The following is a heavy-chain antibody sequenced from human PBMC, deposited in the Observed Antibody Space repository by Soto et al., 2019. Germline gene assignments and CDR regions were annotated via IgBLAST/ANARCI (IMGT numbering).Heavy chain of an antibody. CDR2: ISTYNGNI. Sequence: QVQLVQSGAEVKKPGASVKVSCKASSYTFTTYGIIWVRQAPGQGLEWMGWISTYNGNIYYAQKFQGRVTMTTDKSTNTAYMELRSLRSDATATYYCARDATNYFDYWGRGTLVTVSA. J-gene: IGHJ4*02. CDR3: ARDATNYFDY. V-gene: IGHV1-18*01. CDR1: SYTFTTYG.